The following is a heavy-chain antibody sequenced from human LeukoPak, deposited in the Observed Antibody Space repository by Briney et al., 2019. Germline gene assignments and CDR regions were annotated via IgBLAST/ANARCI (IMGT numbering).Heavy chain of an antibody. V-gene: IGHV4-59*08. CDR3: ARGFSALVGSGNWFDS. CDR2: IYYSGST. J-gene: IGHJ5*01. Sequence: SSETLSLTCTVSGGSISSYYWSWIRQPPGKGLEWIGYIYYSGSTNYSPSLKSRVTILVDTSKNQFSLRLTSVTAADTDVYYCARGFSALVGSGNWFDSWGQGTLVTVSS. D-gene: IGHD2-15*01. CDR1: GGSISSYY.